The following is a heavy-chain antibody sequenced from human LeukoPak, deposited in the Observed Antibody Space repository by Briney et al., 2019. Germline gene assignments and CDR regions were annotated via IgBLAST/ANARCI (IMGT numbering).Heavy chain of an antibody. D-gene: IGHD6-13*01. Sequence: ASVKVSCKVSGYTLTELSMHWVRQAPGKGLEWMGGFDPEDGETIYAQKFQGRVNMTEDTSTDAAYMQLSSLRSEDTAVYYCATRYGVAAADFDYWGQGTLVTVSS. CDR3: ATRYGVAAADFDY. CDR1: GYTLTELS. CDR2: FDPEDGET. J-gene: IGHJ4*02. V-gene: IGHV1-24*01.